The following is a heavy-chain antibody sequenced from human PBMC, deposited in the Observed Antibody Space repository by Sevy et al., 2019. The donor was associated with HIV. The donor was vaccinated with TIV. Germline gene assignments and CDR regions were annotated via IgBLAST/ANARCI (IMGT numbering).Heavy chain of an antibody. CDR1: GFTFSSYS. CDR2: ISSSSGTI. V-gene: IGHV3-48*01. Sequence: GGSLRLSCAASGFTFSSYSMNWVRQAPGKGLEWVSYISSSSGTIYYADSVKGRFTISRDNAKNSLYLQMNSLRAEDTAVYYCARTSTYYDSSGYYSDAFDIWGQGTMVTVSS. D-gene: IGHD3-22*01. CDR3: ARTSTYYDSSGYYSDAFDI. J-gene: IGHJ3*02.